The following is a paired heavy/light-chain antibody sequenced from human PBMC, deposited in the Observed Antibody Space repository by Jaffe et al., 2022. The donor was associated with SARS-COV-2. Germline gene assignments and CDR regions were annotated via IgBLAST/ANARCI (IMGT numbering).Light chain of an antibody. CDR1: SLRSYY. J-gene: IGLJ1*01. CDR3: NSRDSSGNRYV. Sequence: SSELTQDPAVSVALGQTVRITCQGDSLRSYYASWYQQKPGQAPVLVIYGKNNRPSGIPDRFSGSSSGNTASLTITGAQAEDEADYYCNSRDSSGNRYVFGTGTKVTVL. V-gene: IGLV3-19*01. CDR2: GKN.
Heavy chain of an antibody. D-gene: IGHD3-22*01. J-gene: IGHJ4*02. CDR1: GFTFSSYA. Sequence: EVQLLESGGGLVQPGGSLRLSCAASGFTFSSYAMSWVRQAPGKGLEWVSAISGSGGSTYYADSVKGRFTISRDNSKNTLYLQMNSLRAEDTAVYYCAKETYYYDSSGYYYLFDYWGQGTLVTVSS. CDR3: AKETYYYDSSGYYYLFDY. CDR2: ISGSGGST. V-gene: IGHV3-23*01.